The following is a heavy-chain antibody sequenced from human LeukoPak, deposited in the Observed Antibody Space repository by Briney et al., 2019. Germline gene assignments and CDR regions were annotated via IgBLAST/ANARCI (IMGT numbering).Heavy chain of an antibody. V-gene: IGHV3-48*03. J-gene: IGHJ4*02. CDR2: SSSGSTI. D-gene: IGHD1-26*01. CDR3: ARDTVGARDDS. Sequence: SSSGSTIYYADSVKGRFTISRDNSKKTLYLQMNSLRGEDTAVYYCARDTVGARDDSWGQGTLVIVSS.